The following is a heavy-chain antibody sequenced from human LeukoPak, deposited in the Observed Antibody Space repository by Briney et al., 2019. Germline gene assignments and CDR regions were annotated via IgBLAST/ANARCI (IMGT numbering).Heavy chain of an antibody. CDR1: GGSISSYY. CDR2: IYYSGST. J-gene: IGHJ6*02. CDR3: ARQYYGSGPGGMDV. V-gene: IGHV4-59*08. D-gene: IGHD3-10*01. Sequence: SETLSLTCTVSGGSISSYYWSWIRQPPGKGLEWIGYIYYSGSTNYNPSLKSRVTISVDTSKNQFSLKLSSVTAADTAVYYCARQYYGSGPGGMDVWGQGTTVTVSS.